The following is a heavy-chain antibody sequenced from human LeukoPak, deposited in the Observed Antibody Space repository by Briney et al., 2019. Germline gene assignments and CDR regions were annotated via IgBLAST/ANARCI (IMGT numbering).Heavy chain of an antibody. CDR1: GFTFSSYG. CDR3: AREGAPAAIYVHWFDP. D-gene: IGHD2-2*01. V-gene: IGHV3-33*01. Sequence: PGRSQRLSCAASGFTFSSYGMHWVRQAPGKGLEWVAVIWYDGSNKYYADSVKGRFTISRDNSKNTLYLQMNSLRAEDTAVYYCAREGAPAAIYVHWFDPWGQGTLVTVSS. CDR2: IWYDGSNK. J-gene: IGHJ5*02.